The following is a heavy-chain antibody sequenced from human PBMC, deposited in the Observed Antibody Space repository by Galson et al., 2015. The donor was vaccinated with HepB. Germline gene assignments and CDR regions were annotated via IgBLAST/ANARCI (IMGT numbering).Heavy chain of an antibody. V-gene: IGHV3-30*18. D-gene: IGHD3-16*01. CDR2: ISYDGSFR. J-gene: IGHJ4*02. Sequence: SLRLSCASSGFSFSNYGIHWGRQAPGKGLEWMAVISYDGSFRYYADSVKGRFTTSRDSSSNTVFLLMTSLRVDDTAVYYCAKVAILGATPHYFDYLGQGTLVTVSS. CDR3: AKVAILGATPHYFDY. CDR1: GFSFSNYG.